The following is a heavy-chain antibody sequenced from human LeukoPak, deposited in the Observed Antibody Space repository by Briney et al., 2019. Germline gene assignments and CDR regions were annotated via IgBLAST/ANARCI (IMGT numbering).Heavy chain of an antibody. V-gene: IGHV4-61*05. CDR1: GGSISSSSYY. Sequence: SETLSLTCTVSGGSISSSSYYWGWIRQPPGKGLEWIGYIYYSGSTNYNPSLKSRVTISVDTSKNQFSLKLSSVTAADTAVYYCARAPRGATTLRDWGQGALVTVSS. CDR2: IYYSGST. CDR3: ARAPRGATTLRD. D-gene: IGHD1-26*01. J-gene: IGHJ4*02.